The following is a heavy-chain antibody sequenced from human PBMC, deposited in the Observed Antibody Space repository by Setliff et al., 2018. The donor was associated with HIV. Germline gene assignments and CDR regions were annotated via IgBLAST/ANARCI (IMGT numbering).Heavy chain of an antibody. D-gene: IGHD2-21*01. Sequence: SETLSLTCALYGGSFSDYYWSWIRQPPGMGLEWIGEVNRGRRTNYNSSLKSRVTISIDKSRNQFPLTVSSVTAADTAVYSCAREIPYSYCGRGHPLWGQGTLVTVSS. CDR3: AREIPYSYCGRGHPL. V-gene: IGHV4-34*01. CDR1: GGSFSDYY. CDR2: VNRGRRT. J-gene: IGHJ4*02.